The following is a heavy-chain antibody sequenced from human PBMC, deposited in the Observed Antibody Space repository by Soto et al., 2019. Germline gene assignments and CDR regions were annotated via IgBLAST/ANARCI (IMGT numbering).Heavy chain of an antibody. CDR3: TRFSLWFGLYYYSGMDV. Sequence: PGGSLRLSCTASGFTFGDYAMSWVRQAPGKGLEWVGFIRSKAYGGTTEYAASVKGRFTISRDDSKSIAYLQMNSLKTEDTAVYYCTRFSLWFGLYYYSGMDVWGQGTTVTVSS. CDR1: GFTFGDYA. V-gene: IGHV3-49*04. CDR2: IRSKAYGGTT. D-gene: IGHD3-10*01. J-gene: IGHJ6*02.